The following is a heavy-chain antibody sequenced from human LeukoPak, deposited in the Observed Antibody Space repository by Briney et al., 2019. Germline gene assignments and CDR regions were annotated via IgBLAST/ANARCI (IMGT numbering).Heavy chain of an antibody. CDR3: ARGHRVVRGNSSWFDP. J-gene: IGHJ5*02. Sequence: SETLSLTCTVSGGSISSYYWGWIRQPPGKGLEWIGSIYYSGSTYYNPSLKSRVTISVDTSKNQFSLKLSSVTAADTAVYYCARGHRVVRGNSSWFDPWGQGTLVTVSS. D-gene: IGHD3-10*02. CDR1: GGSISSYY. CDR2: IYYSGST. V-gene: IGHV4-39*07.